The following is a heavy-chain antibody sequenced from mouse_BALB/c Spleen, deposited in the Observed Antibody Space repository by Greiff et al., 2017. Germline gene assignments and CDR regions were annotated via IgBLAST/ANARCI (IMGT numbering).Heavy chain of an antibody. CDR3: ARGGIRVVMDY. V-gene: IGHV1-69*02. J-gene: IGHJ4*01. Sequence: QVQLQQSGAELVRPGASVNLSCKASGYTFTSYCINWVKQRLGQGLEWIGNFYPSDSYTNYNQKFKDKATLTVDKSSSTAYMQLNSLTSEDSAVYYCARGGIRVVMDYWGQGTSVTVSS. CDR1: GYTFTSYC. D-gene: IGHD1-1*02. CDR2: FYPSDSYT.